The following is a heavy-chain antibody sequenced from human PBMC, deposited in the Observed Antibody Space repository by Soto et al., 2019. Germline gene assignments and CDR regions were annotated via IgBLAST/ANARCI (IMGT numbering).Heavy chain of an antibody. Sequence: GGSLRLSCAASGFTFSSYAMSWVRQAPGKGLEWVSAISGSGGSTYYADSVKGRFTISRDNSKNTLYLQMNSLRAEDTAVYYCAKAASSSPVGIYYFDYWGQGTLVTVSS. D-gene: IGHD6-6*01. CDR3: AKAASSSPVGIYYFDY. V-gene: IGHV3-23*01. J-gene: IGHJ4*02. CDR1: GFTFSSYA. CDR2: ISGSGGST.